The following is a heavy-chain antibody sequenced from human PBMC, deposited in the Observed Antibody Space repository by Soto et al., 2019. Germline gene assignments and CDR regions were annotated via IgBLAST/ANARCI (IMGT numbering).Heavy chain of an antibody. J-gene: IGHJ4*02. CDR3: ARGGYYDSSGLFDY. CDR2: IYYSGST. D-gene: IGHD3-22*01. CDR1: GGSISSYY. Sequence: SETLSLTCTVSGGSISSYYWFWIRQPPGKGLEWIGYIYYSGSTNYNPSLKSRVTISVDTSKNQFSLKLSSVTAADTAVYYCARGGYYDSSGLFDYWGQGTLVTVSS. V-gene: IGHV4-59*01.